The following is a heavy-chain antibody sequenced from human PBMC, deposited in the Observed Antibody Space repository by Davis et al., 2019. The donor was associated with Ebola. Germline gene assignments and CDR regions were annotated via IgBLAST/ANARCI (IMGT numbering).Heavy chain of an antibody. CDR3: ARGGRITIFGVVIPPYYFDY. D-gene: IGHD3-3*01. CDR2: ISAYNGNT. V-gene: IGHV1-18*01. Sequence: ASVKVSCKASGYTFTSYGISWVRQAPGQGLEWMGWISAYNGNTNYAQKLQGRVTMTTDTSTSTAYMELRSLRSDDTAVYYCARGGRITIFGVVIPPYYFDYWGQGTLVTVSS. J-gene: IGHJ4*02. CDR1: GYTFTSYG.